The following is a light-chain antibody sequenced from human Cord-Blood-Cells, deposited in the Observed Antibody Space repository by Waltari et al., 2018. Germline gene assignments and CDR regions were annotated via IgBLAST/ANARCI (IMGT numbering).Light chain of an antibody. Sequence: NFMLTQPHSVSESPGKTVTISSTRSIGSIATNQLHRYQQRPGSSPTTVIYEDNQRPSGVPDRFSGSIDSSSNSASLTISGLKTEDEADYYCQSYDSSNRVFGGGTKLTVL. CDR2: EDN. V-gene: IGLV6-57*01. CDR3: QSYDSSNRV. J-gene: IGLJ3*02. CDR1: IGSIATNQ.